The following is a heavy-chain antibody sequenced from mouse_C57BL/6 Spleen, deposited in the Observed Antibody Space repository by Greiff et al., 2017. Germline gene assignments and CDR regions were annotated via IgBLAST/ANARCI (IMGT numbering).Heavy chain of an antibody. CDR2: INPSSGYT. J-gene: IGHJ1*03. Sequence: QVQLQQSGAELAKPGASVKLSCKASGYTFTSYWMHWVKQRPGQGLEWIGYINPSSGYTKYNQKFKDKATLTADKSSSTAYMQLSSLTYEDSAVYYCAREPITTVVATYDWYFDVWGTGTTVTVSS. D-gene: IGHD1-1*01. V-gene: IGHV1-7*01. CDR1: GYTFTSYW. CDR3: AREPITTVVATYDWYFDV.